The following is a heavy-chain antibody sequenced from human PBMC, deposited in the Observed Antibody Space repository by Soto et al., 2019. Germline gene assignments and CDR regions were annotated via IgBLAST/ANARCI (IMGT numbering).Heavy chain of an antibody. CDR2: IIPIFGTA. V-gene: IGHV1-69*01. CDR3: ARAAGISVAGAYYYYYGMDV. Sequence: QVQLVQSGAEVKKPGSSVKVSCKASGGTFSSYAISWVRQAPGQGLEWMGGIIPIFGTANYAQKFQGRVKITADESTSTAYMELSSLRSEDTAVYYCARAAGISVAGAYYYYYGMDVWGQGTTVTVSS. D-gene: IGHD6-19*01. CDR1: GGTFSSYA. J-gene: IGHJ6*02.